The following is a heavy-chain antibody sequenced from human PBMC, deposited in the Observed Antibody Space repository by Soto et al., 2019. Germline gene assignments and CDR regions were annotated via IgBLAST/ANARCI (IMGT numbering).Heavy chain of an antibody. V-gene: IGHV4-30-4*01. CDR3: ARVPYYDFSPNYYFDY. J-gene: IGHJ4*02. Sequence: PSETLSLTCTVSGGSISSGDYYWSWIRQPPGKGLEWIGYIYYSGSTYYNPSLKSRVTISVDTSKNQFSLKLSSVTAADTAVYYCARVPYYDFSPNYYFDYWGQGTLVTVSS. CDR2: IYYSGST. D-gene: IGHD3-3*01. CDR1: GGSISSGDYY.